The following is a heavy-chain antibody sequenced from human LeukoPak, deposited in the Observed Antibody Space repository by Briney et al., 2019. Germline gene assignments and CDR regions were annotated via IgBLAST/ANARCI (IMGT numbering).Heavy chain of an antibody. V-gene: IGHV3-9*01. CDR1: GFTFDDYA. J-gene: IGHJ6*02. CDR2: ISWNSGSI. Sequence: PGRSLRLSCAASGFTFDDYAMHWVRQAPGKGLEWVSGISWNSGSIGYADSVKGRFTISRDNAKNSLYLQMNSLRPEDTALHYCAKDGSSGSHYYYGMDVWGQGTTVTVSS. CDR3: AKDGSSGSHYYYGMDV. D-gene: IGHD6-19*01.